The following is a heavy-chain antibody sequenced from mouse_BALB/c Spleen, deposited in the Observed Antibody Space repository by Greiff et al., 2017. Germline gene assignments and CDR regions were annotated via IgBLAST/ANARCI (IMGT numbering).Heavy chain of an antibody. J-gene: IGHJ3*01. D-gene: IGHD4-1*01. Sequence: QVQLQQSGAELARPGASVKMSCKASGYTFTSYTMHWVKQRPGQGLEWIGYINPSSGYTNYNQKFKDKATLTADKSSSTAYMQLSSLTSEDSAVYYCARGTGEGSAFAYWGQGTLVTVSA. V-gene: IGHV1-4*01. CDR2: INPSSGYT. CDR3: ARGTGEGSAFAY. CDR1: GYTFTSYT.